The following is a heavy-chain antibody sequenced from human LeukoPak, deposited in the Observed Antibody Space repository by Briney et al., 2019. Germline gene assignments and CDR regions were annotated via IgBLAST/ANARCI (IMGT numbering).Heavy chain of an antibody. D-gene: IGHD2/OR15-2a*01. J-gene: IGHJ4*02. Sequence: GGSLRLSCAASGFTFSDYNMNWVRQAPEKGLEWVGRARDKPNNYTAEYAASVKGRFTISRDDSKNSLYLQMNSLKTEDTAVYYCARVGSQVLDYWGQGTLVTVST. CDR2: ARDKPNNYTA. CDR1: GFTFSDYN. V-gene: IGHV3-72*01. CDR3: ARVGSQVLDY.